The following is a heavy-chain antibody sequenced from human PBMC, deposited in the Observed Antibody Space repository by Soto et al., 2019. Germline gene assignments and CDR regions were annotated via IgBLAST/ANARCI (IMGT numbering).Heavy chain of an antibody. J-gene: IGHJ6*03. CDR2: ISAYNGNT. CDR1: GYTFTSYG. CDR3: ARDPDCSSTSCYLHYYYMDV. V-gene: IGHV1-18*01. D-gene: IGHD2-2*01. Sequence: TSVKVSCKASGYTFTSYGISWVRQAPGQGLEWMGWISAYNGNTNYAQKLQGRVTMTTDTSTSTAYMELRSLRSDDTAVYYCARDPDCSSTSCYLHYYYMDVWGKGTTVTVSS.